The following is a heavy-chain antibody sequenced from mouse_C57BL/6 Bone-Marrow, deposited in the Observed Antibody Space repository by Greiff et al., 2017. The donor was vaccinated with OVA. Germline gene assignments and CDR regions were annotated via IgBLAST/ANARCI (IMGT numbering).Heavy chain of an antibody. J-gene: IGHJ1*03. D-gene: IGHD1-1*01. Sequence: QVQLKESGPELVKPGASVKISCKASGYTFTDYYINWVKQRPGQGLEWIGWIFPGSGSTYYNEKFKGKATLTVDKSSSTAYMLLSSLTSEDSAVYFCARRLTTVADWYFDVWGTGTTVTVSS. CDR1: GYTFTDYY. CDR3: ARRLTTVADWYFDV. V-gene: IGHV1-75*01. CDR2: IFPGSGST.